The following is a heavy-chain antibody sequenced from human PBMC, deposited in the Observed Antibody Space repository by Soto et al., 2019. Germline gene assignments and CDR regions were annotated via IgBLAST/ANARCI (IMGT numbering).Heavy chain of an antibody. Sequence: GASVKVSCKASGGTFSSYAISWVRQAPGQGLEWMGGIIPIFGTANYAQKFQGRVTITADEPTSTAYMELSSLRSEDTAVYYCARVNSMTTVFYDYWGQGTLVTVSS. CDR2: IIPIFGTA. CDR3: ARVNSMTTVFYDY. J-gene: IGHJ4*02. V-gene: IGHV1-69*13. D-gene: IGHD4-17*01. CDR1: GGTFSSYA.